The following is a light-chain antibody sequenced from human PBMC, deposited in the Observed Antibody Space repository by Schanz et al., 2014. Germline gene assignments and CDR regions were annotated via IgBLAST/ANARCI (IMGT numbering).Light chain of an antibody. V-gene: IGLV2-14*01. CDR3: SSYTSSTTLV. Sequence: QSVLTQPASVSGSPGQSITLSCTGTSSDVGGTNYVSWYQQHPGKVPKLMIYDVSNRPSGVSNRFSGSKSGNTASLTISGLQAEDEADYYCSSYTSSTTLVFGGGTKLTVL. CDR2: DVS. CDR1: SSDVGGTNY. J-gene: IGLJ3*02.